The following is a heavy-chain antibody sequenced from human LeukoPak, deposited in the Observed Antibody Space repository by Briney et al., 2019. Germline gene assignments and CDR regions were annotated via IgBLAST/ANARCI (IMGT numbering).Heavy chain of an antibody. V-gene: IGHV3-21*01. Sequence: GGSLRLSCAASGFTFSSYSMNWVRQAPGKGLEWVSSISSSSSYIYYADSVKGRFTISRDNAKNSLYLQMNSLRAEDTAVYYCATDIVVVVAATDYWGQGTLVTVSS. D-gene: IGHD2-15*01. CDR3: ATDIVVVVAATDY. J-gene: IGHJ4*02. CDR1: GFTFSSYS. CDR2: ISSSSSYI.